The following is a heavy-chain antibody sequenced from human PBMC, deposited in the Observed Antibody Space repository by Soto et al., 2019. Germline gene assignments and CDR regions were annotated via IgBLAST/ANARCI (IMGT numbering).Heavy chain of an antibody. J-gene: IGHJ5*02. CDR1: GYTFTSYG. Sequence: GASVKVSCKASGYTFTSYGISWVRQAPGQGLEWMGRIIPILGIANYAQKFQGRVTITADKSTSTAYMELSSLRSEDTAVYYCARDLIAAAGSLYNWFDPWGQGTLVTVSS. CDR3: ARDLIAAAGSLYNWFDP. CDR2: IIPILGIA. D-gene: IGHD6-13*01. V-gene: IGHV1-69*04.